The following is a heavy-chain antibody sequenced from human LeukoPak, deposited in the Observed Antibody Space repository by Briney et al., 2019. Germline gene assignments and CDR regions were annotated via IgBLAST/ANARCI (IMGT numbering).Heavy chain of an antibody. CDR1: GYSISSGYY. V-gene: IGHV4-38-2*02. Sequence: SETLSLTCTVSGYSISSGYYWGWIRQPPGKGLEWIGSIYHSGSTYYNPPLKSRVTISVDTSKNQFSLKLSSVNAADTAVYYCARLNFWSGYASDYWGQGTLVTVSS. CDR3: ARLNFWSGYASDY. D-gene: IGHD3-3*01. CDR2: IYHSGST. J-gene: IGHJ4*02.